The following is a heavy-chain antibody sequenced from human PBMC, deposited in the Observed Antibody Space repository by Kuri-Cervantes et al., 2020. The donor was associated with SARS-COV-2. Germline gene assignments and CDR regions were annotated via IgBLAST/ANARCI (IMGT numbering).Heavy chain of an antibody. Sequence: SVKVSCKASGGTFSSYAINWVRQAPGQGLEWMGGIIPIFGTANYAQKFQGRVTITADESTTTAYMELSSLRSEDTAVYYCARDPHIVVVPAAQGWFDPWGQGTLVTVSS. CDR1: GGTFSSYA. CDR3: ARDPHIVVVPAAQGWFDP. CDR2: IIPIFGTA. D-gene: IGHD2-2*01. V-gene: IGHV1-69*13. J-gene: IGHJ5*02.